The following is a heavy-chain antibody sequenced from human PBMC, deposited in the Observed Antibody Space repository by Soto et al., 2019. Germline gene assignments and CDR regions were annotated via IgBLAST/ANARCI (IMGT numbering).Heavy chain of an antibody. CDR2: IYYSGST. V-gene: IGHV4-59*01. J-gene: IGHJ6*02. D-gene: IGHD3-10*01. Sequence: SETLSLTCTVSGGSISSYYWSWIRQPPGKGLEWIGYIYYSGSTNYNPSLKSRVTISVDTSKNQFSLKLSSVTAADTAVYYCARGITMVRDERKKTVLGGGPNYYYGMDVWGQGTTVTVSS. CDR1: GGSISSYY. CDR3: ARGITMVRDERKKTVLGGGPNYYYGMDV.